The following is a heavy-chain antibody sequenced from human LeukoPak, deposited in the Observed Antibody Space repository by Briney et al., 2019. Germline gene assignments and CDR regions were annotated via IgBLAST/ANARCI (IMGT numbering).Heavy chain of an antibody. J-gene: IGHJ1*01. CDR3: AKHALTYYYDSSGSPPQH. CDR2: ISGSGGST. CDR1: GFTFSSYA. V-gene: IGHV3-23*01. Sequence: PGGSLRLSCAASGFTFSSYAMSWVRQAPGKGLEWVSAISGSGGSTYYADSVKGRFTISRDNSKNTLYLQMNSLRAEDTAVYYCAKHALTYYYDSSGSPPQHWGQGTLVTVSS. D-gene: IGHD3-22*01.